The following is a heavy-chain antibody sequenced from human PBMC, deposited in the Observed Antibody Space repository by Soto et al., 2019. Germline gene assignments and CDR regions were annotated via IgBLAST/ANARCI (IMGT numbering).Heavy chain of an antibody. J-gene: IGHJ6*03. CDR1: GFTFSSYS. Sequence: PGGSLRLSCAASGFTFSSYSMNWVRQAPGKGLEWVSYISSSSSTIYYADSVKGRFTISRDNAKNSLYLQMNSLRAEDTAVYYCALLSGIAAAGLRDYMDVWGKGTTVTVSS. CDR2: ISSSSSTI. CDR3: ALLSGIAAAGLRDYMDV. V-gene: IGHV3-48*01. D-gene: IGHD6-13*01.